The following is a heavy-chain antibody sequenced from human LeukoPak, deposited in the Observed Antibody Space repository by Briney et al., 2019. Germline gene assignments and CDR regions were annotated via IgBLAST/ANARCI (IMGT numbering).Heavy chain of an antibody. CDR3: ARAPGDADY. D-gene: IGHD1-26*01. Sequence: PSETLSLTCTVSGGSISSYYWSWIRQPPGKGLEWIGYIYYSGSTNYNPSLKSRVTISVDTSKNQFSLKLSSVTAADTAVYYCARAPGDADYWGQGTLVTVSS. CDR1: GGSISSYY. CDR2: IYYSGST. V-gene: IGHV4-59*01. J-gene: IGHJ4*02.